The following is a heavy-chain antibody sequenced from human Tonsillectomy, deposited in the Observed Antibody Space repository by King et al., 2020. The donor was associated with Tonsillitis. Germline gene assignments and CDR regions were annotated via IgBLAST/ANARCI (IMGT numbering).Heavy chain of an antibody. CDR3: ARDLSLGSGPPFDY. Sequence: VQLVESGGGVVPPGRSLRLSCAASGFTFSSYGMHWVRQAPGKGLEWVAVISYDGNNKYYADSVKGRSTISRDNSKNTLYLQMNSLRTEDTAVYYCARDLSLGSGPPFDYWGQGTLVTVSS. V-gene: IGHV3-30*03. J-gene: IGHJ4*02. D-gene: IGHD2-15*01. CDR1: GFTFSSYG. CDR2: ISYDGNNK.